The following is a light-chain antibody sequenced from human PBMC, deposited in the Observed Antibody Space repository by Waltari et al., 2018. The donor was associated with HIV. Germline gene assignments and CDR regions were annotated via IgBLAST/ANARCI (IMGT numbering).Light chain of an antibody. CDR2: QDS. Sequence: SYELTQPPSVSVSPGQTASITCPGDKLGDKYACWYQQKPGQSPVLVIYQDSKRPSGSPERFSGSNSGNTATLTISGTQAMDEADYYCQAWDSSSVVFGGGTKLTVL. J-gene: IGLJ2*01. CDR3: QAWDSSSVV. V-gene: IGLV3-1*01. CDR1: KLGDKY.